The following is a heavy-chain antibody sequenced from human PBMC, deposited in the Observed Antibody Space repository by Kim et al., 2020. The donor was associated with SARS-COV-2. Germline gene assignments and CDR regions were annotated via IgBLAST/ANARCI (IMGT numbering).Heavy chain of an antibody. V-gene: IGHV4-59*08. J-gene: IGHJ4*02. CDR2: IYHSGST. Sequence: SETLSLTCTVSGGSISSYYWSWIRQPPGKGLEWIGYIYHSGSTNYNPSLKSRVTISVDTSKNQFSLKLSSVTAADTAVYYCARRGLGYCSGGSCYSGFDYWGQGTLVTVSS. CDR3: ARRGLGYCSGGSCYSGFDY. D-gene: IGHD2-15*01. CDR1: GGSISSYY.